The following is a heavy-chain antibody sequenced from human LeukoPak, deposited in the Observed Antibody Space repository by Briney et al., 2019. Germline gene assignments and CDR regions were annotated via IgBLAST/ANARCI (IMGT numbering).Heavy chain of an antibody. CDR3: ARSRSAMVILYYYYYMDV. V-gene: IGHV3-7*01. CDR1: GFTFSSYW. CDR2: IKQDGSEK. J-gene: IGHJ6*03. Sequence: PGGSLRLSCAASGFTFSSYWMSWVRQAPGKGLEWVANIKQDGSEKYYVDSVKGRFTISRDNAKNSLYLQMNSLRAEDTAVYDCARSRSAMVILYYYYYMDVWGKGTTVTVSS. D-gene: IGHD5-18*01.